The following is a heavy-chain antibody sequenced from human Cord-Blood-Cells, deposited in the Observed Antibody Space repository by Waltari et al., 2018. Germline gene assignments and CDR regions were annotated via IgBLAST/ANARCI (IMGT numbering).Heavy chain of an antibody. D-gene: IGHD3-3*02. CDR2: NKSKTDGGTT. Sequence: EVQLVASGGGLVQPGGSRRLSCADSGFTLSNARMCWVRQAPGKGLEWVGRNKSKTDGGTTDYAAPVKGRFTISRDDSKNTLYLQMNSLKTEDTAVYYCTTHLSFDIWGQGTMVTVSS. CDR1: GFTLSNAR. J-gene: IGHJ3*02. CDR3: TTHLSFDI. V-gene: IGHV3-15*01.